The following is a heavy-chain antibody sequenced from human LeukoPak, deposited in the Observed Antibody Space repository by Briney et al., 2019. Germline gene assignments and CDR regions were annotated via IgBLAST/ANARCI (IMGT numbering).Heavy chain of an antibody. CDR2: ISYDGSNR. V-gene: IGHV3-30-3*01. CDR3: ARDQGYCTTTSCYSIGGYFDY. D-gene: IGHD2-2*01. Sequence: GGSLRLSCAAFGFTFSTYAMHWVRQAPGKGLEWVAVISYDGSNRYADSVKGRFTISRDSSRHTVYLQMNSLRDEDTAVYYCARDQGYCTTTSCYSIGGYFDYWGQGTLVTVSS. CDR1: GFTFSTYA. J-gene: IGHJ4*02.